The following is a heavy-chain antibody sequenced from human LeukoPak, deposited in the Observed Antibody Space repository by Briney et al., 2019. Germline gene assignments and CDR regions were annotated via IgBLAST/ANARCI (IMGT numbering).Heavy chain of an antibody. Sequence: GGSLRLSCAASGFTFSSYAMSWVRQAPGMGLEWVSAISGSGGSTYYADSVKGRFTISRDNSKNTLYLQMNSLRAEDTAVYYCANHRGLTGTTLFPFDYWGQGTLVTVSS. D-gene: IGHD1-7*01. CDR3: ANHRGLTGTTLFPFDY. V-gene: IGHV3-23*01. J-gene: IGHJ4*02. CDR1: GFTFSSYA. CDR2: ISGSGGST.